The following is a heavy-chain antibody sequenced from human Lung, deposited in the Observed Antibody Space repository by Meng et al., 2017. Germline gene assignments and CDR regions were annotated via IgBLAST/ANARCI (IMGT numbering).Heavy chain of an antibody. D-gene: IGHD6-19*01. CDR3: ARSQQWLDS. CDR1: GDSVSSNSAA. J-gene: IGHJ4*02. Sequence: QVHLQQSGPGLVKPSHPLSLTCAISGDSVSSNSAAWNWIRQSPSRGLAWLGRTYYRYKWYNGYAVSVRSRITINPDTSKNQFSLQLNSVTPEDTAVYYCARSQQWLDSWGQGTLVTVSS. V-gene: IGHV6-1*01. CDR2: TYYRYKWYN.